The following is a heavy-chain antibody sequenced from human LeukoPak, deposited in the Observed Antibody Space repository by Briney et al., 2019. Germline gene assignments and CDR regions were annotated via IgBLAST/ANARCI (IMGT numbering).Heavy chain of an antibody. V-gene: IGHV3-7*04. CDR2: IKQDGSEK. Sequence: GGSLRLSCAASGFTFSSYWMSWVRQAPGKGLEWVANIKQDGSEKYYVDSAKGRFTISRDNAKNSLYLQMNSLRAEDTAVYYCARADFWSGVYFDYWGQGTLVTVSS. CDR1: GFTFSSYW. J-gene: IGHJ4*02. D-gene: IGHD3-3*01. CDR3: ARADFWSGVYFDY.